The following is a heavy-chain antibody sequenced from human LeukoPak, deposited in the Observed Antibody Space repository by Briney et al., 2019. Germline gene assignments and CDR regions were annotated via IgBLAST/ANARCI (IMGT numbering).Heavy chain of an antibody. CDR2: MNPKSGNT. CDR1: GYTFTRYD. CDR3: ARGYYYGSGSYYLYYYYYYMYV. D-gene: IGHD3-10*01. Sequence: GASVKVCCKASGYTFTRYDINWVRQATGQGLEWMGWMNPKSGNTNYAQKCQGRVTMTRDTSISTAYMELSRLRSDDTAVYYCARGYYYGSGSYYLYYYYYYMYVWGKGTTVTISS. V-gene: IGHV1-8*01. J-gene: IGHJ6*03.